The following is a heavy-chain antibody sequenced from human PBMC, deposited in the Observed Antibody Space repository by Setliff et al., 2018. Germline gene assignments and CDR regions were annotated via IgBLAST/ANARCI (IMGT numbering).Heavy chain of an antibody. CDR1: GASITNINYY. V-gene: IGHV4-39*07. CDR2: VYYSGST. Sequence: SETLSLTCTVSGASITNINYYWGLIRQPPGKGLEWIANVYYSGSTNYNPSLKSRVTISVDTSKDQFSLKVISMTAADTAVYYCARGRAGHSGHWGQGTLVTVSS. CDR3: ARGRAGHSGH. J-gene: IGHJ4*02. D-gene: IGHD6-19*01.